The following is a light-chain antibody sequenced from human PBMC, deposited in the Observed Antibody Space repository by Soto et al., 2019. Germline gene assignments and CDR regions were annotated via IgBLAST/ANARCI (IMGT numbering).Light chain of an antibody. V-gene: IGKV3-15*01. Sequence: EIVLTQSPYTLSVSPGERATLSCMASQTVGSNLAWYQQKPGQAPRLLIYGASTRASDIPARFSGSGSVTEFALTISSLQSEDFAVYYCQQYNNWPPWTFGQGTKVDIK. J-gene: IGKJ1*01. CDR2: GAS. CDR1: QTVGSN. CDR3: QQYNNWPPWT.